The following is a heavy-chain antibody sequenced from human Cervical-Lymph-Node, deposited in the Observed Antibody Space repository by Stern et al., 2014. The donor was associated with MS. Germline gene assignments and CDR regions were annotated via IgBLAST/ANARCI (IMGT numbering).Heavy chain of an antibody. Sequence: QVQLVQSGGGLVKPGGSLRLSCAASGFTFSDYYMSWIRQAPGKGLEWVSYISSSGSTIYYADSVKGRFTISRGNAKKSLYLQMNSLRAGDPAFYSWARGAYYYGSGTADAFDIWGQGTMVTVSS. D-gene: IGHD3-10*01. CDR3: ARGAYYYGSGTADAFDI. V-gene: IGHV3-11*01. CDR1: GFTFSDYY. CDR2: ISSSGSTI. J-gene: IGHJ3*02.